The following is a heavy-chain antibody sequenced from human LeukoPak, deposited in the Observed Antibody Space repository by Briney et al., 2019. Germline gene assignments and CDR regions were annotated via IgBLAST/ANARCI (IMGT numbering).Heavy chain of an antibody. V-gene: IGHV1-18*01. Sequence: GASVKVSCKASGYTFTSYGISWVRQAPGQGLEWMGWISAYNGNTNYAQKFQGRVTMTTDTSTSTAFMDLTSLRSDDTAVYYCARDHYFPNVVSTTDGFDIWGQGTMVTVSS. J-gene: IGHJ3*02. CDR2: ISAYNGNT. CDR3: ARDHYFPNVVSTTDGFDI. CDR1: GYTFTSYG. D-gene: IGHD5/OR15-5a*01.